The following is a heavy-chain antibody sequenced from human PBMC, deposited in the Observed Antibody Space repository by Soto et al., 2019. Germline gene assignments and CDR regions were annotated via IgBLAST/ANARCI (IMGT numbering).Heavy chain of an antibody. D-gene: IGHD2-2*01. Sequence: SETLSLTCTVSGGSISSYYWSWIRQPPGKGLEWIGYIYYSGSTNYNPSLKSRVTISVDTSKNQFSLKLSSVTAADTAVYYCARRLDRRYQLLRGVFDIWGQGTMVTVSS. CDR3: ARRLDRRYQLLRGVFDI. CDR2: IYYSGST. J-gene: IGHJ3*02. V-gene: IGHV4-59*08. CDR1: GGSISSYY.